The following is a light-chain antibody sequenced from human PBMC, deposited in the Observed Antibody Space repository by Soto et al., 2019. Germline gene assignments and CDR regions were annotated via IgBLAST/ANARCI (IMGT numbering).Light chain of an antibody. V-gene: IGKV1-9*01. J-gene: IGKJ4*01. CDR3: HQRSNWPLT. Sequence: DIQLTQSPSFLSASPGDRVTLTCRASQGIRNFLAWYQQSPGRAPKILIYDASKLEAGVPSRFSGRGSGTDFTLTISSLEPEDFAVYYCHQRSNWPLTFGGGTKVDIK. CDR1: QGIRNF. CDR2: DAS.